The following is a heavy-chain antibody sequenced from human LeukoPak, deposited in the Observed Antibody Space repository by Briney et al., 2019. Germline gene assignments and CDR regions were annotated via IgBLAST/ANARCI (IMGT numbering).Heavy chain of an antibody. D-gene: IGHD1-1*01. Sequence: GGSLRLSCAASGFTFSRFWMHWVRQAPGKGLVWVSRINTDASNTIYADSVKGRFTISRDNAKNTLYLQMNSLRAEDTAVYYCARDFNWYFDYWGQGTLVTVSS. CDR2: INTDASNT. CDR1: GFTFSRFW. J-gene: IGHJ4*02. CDR3: ARDFNWYFDY. V-gene: IGHV3-74*01.